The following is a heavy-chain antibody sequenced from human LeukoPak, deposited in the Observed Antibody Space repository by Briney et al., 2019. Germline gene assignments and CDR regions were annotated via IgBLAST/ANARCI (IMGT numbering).Heavy chain of an antibody. CDR1: GYTFTSYG. CDR2: ISAYNGNT. D-gene: IGHD6-19*01. CDR3: AKDMRSSGWYTSVSNIYYFDY. Sequence: ASVKVSCKASGYTFTSYGISWVRQAPGQGLEWMGWISAYNGNTNYAQKLQGRVTMTTDTSTSTAYMELRSLRSDDTAVYYCAKDMRSSGWYTSVSNIYYFDYWGQGTLVNVSS. J-gene: IGHJ4*01. V-gene: IGHV1-18*04.